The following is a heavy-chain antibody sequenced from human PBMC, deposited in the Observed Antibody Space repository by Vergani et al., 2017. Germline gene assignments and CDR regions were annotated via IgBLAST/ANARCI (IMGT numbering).Heavy chain of an antibody. J-gene: IGHJ3*02. V-gene: IGHV3-9*01. CDR1: GFTFDDYA. CDR2: ISWNSGSI. CDR3: AREWAFDI. Sequence: EVQLVESGGGLVQPGGSLRLSCAASGFTFDDYAMHWVRQAPGKGLEWVSGISWNSGSIGYADSVKGRFTISRDNAKNTLYLQMNSLRAEDTAVYYCAREWAFDIWGQGTMVTVSS.